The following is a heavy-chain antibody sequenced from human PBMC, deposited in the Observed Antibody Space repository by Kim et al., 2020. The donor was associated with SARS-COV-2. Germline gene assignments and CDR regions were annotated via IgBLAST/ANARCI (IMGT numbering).Heavy chain of an antibody. J-gene: IGHJ6*02. V-gene: IGHV3-33*01. CDR3: ARTLVLSGYYGMDV. D-gene: IGHD3-10*01. Sequence: YADAVKARFTISRDKSKNTLYLQMNSLRAEDTAVYYCARTLVLSGYYGMDVWGQGTTVTVSS.